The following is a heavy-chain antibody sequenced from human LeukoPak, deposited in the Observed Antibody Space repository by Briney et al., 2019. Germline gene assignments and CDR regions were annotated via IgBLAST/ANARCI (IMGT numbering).Heavy chain of an antibody. J-gene: IGHJ4*02. V-gene: IGHV3-48*04. CDR2: ISSSSSTI. D-gene: IGHD6-19*01. CDR1: GFTFSSYS. Sequence: PGGSLRLSCAASGFTFSSYSMNWVRQAPGKGLEWVSYISSSSSTIYYADSVKGRFTISRDNAKNSLYLQMNSLRAEDTAVYYCARDRAGIFDYWGQGTLVTVSS. CDR3: ARDRAGIFDY.